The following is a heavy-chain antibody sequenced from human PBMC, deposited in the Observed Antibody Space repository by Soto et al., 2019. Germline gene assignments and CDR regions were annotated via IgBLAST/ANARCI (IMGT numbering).Heavy chain of an antibody. CDR1: GFTFTSSA. CDR3: AALGSGSYYKEDYYYYMDV. V-gene: IGHV1-58*02. D-gene: IGHD3-10*01. J-gene: IGHJ6*03. CDR2: IVVGSGNT. Sequence: SVKVSCKASGFTFTSSAMQWVRQARGQRLEWIGWIVVGSGNTNYAQKFQERVTITRDMSTSTAYMELSSLRSEDTAVYYFAALGSGSYYKEDYYYYMDVWGKGTTVTVSS.